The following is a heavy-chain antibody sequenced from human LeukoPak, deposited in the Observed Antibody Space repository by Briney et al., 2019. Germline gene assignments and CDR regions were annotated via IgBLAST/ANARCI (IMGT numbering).Heavy chain of an antibody. V-gene: IGHV3-30*03. CDR2: ISYDGSNK. J-gene: IGHJ4*02. Sequence: GGSLRLSCAASGFTFSSYGMHWVRQAPGKGLEWVAVISYDGSNKYYADSVKGRFTISRDNSKNSLYLQMNSLRAEDTAVYYCARDPSAKTTPFDYWGQGTLVTVSS. CDR1: GFTFSSYG. CDR3: ARDPSAKTTPFDY. D-gene: IGHD1-14*01.